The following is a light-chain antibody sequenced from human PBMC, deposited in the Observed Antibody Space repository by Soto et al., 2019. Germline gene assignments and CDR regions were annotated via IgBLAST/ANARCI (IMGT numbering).Light chain of an antibody. Sequence: DIQMTQSPSTLSASVGDRVTITCRASQTISTWLAWYQQKPGKAPKLLIYKASTLEGGVPSRFSGSGSGTEFTLTISSLQPDDFASYYCQQYNRYPHTCGQGTKLEIK. CDR2: KAS. CDR3: QQYNRYPHT. V-gene: IGKV1-5*03. CDR1: QTISTW. J-gene: IGKJ2*01.